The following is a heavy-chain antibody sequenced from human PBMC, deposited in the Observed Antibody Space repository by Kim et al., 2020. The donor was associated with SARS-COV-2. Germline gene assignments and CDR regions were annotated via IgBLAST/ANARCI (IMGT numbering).Heavy chain of an antibody. CDR3: ARDRAVDYFEY. V-gene: IGHV3-33*01. J-gene: IGHJ4*02. Sequence: YFTYAVKCRCTISGDNSENILYLQMSSLRDEDTAVYYCARDRAVDYFEYWGQGTLVTVSS.